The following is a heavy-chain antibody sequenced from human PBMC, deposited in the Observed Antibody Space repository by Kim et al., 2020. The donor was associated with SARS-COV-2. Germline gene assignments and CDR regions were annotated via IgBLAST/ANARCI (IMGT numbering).Heavy chain of an antibody. J-gene: IGHJ4*02. Sequence: SETLYLTCTVSGGSISSSSYYWGWIRQPPGKGLEWIGSIYYSGSTYYNPSLKSRVTISVDTSKNQFSLKLSSVTAADTAVYYCARLGADYYDSSGSFIDYWGQGTLVTVSS. D-gene: IGHD3-22*01. CDR1: GGSISSSSYY. CDR3: ARLGADYYDSSGSFIDY. CDR2: IYYSGST. V-gene: IGHV4-39*01.